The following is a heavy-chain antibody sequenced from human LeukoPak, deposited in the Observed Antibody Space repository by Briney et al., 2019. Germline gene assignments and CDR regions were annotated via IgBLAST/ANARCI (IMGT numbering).Heavy chain of an antibody. CDR2: IIPIFGTA. CDR1: GGTFSSYA. D-gene: IGHD2-15*01. Sequence: ASVKVSCKASGGTFSSYAISCVRQAPGQGLEWMGRIIPIFGTANYAQKFQGRVTITTDESTSTAYMELSSLRSEATAVYYCARERGGGLGDCSGGSCYTDNTAFDYWGQGTLVTVSS. CDR3: ARERGGGLGDCSGGSCYTDNTAFDY. V-gene: IGHV1-69*05. J-gene: IGHJ4*02.